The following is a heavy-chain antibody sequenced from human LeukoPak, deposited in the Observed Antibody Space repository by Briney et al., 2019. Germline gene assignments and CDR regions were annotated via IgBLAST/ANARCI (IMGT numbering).Heavy chain of an antibody. J-gene: IGHJ4*02. D-gene: IGHD1-26*01. CDR2: IYYSGST. CDR1: GVSISSYY. CDR3: ARGGSRYGGRFDY. Sequence: ASETLSLTCTVSGVSISSYYWSWIRQPPGKGLEWIGYIYYSGSTNYNPSLKSRVTMSVDTSKNQFSLKLSSVTAADTAVYYCARGGSRYGGRFDYWGQGTLVTVSS. V-gene: IGHV4-59*12.